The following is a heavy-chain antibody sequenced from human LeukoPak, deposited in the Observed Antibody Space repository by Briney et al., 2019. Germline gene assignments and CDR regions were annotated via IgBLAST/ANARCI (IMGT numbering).Heavy chain of an antibody. CDR3: ARGQEFDDGVFDS. CDR1: GFSFSRFA. D-gene: IGHD1-1*01. V-gene: IGHV3-23*01. J-gene: IGHJ4*02. CDR2: IRSNGATA. Sequence: GGSLRLSCAASGFSFSRFAMTCVRQAPGKGLEWVSTIRSNGATASNADSVKGRFTISRDNSKNTVYLQVNSLRVEDTAIYYCARGQEFDDGVFDSWGQGTLVTVSS.